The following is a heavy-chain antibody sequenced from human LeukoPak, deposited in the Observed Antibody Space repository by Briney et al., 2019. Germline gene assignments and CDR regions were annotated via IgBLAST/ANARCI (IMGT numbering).Heavy chain of an antibody. V-gene: IGHV3-23*01. CDR1: GFTFSTFA. Sequence: GGSLRLSCAASGFTFSTFAMIWVRQPPGKGLEWVSSIFPSGGEIHYADSVRGRFTISRDNSKSTLSLQMNSLRAEDTAIYYCVTYRQVLLPFESWGQGTLVTVSS. CDR2: IFPSGGEI. D-gene: IGHD2-8*02. CDR3: VTYRQVLLPFES. J-gene: IGHJ4*02.